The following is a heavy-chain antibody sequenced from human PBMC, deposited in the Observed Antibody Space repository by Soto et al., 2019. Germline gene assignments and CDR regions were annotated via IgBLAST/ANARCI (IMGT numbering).Heavy chain of an antibody. CDR2: IYHGGST. V-gene: IGHV4-4*02. J-gene: IGHJ6*02. Sequence: SETLSLTCAASGCSFSSANWWTWVRQPPGKGLEWIGDIYHGGSTSYNPSLKSRVTLSLDKFKNHFSLKLTSVTAADTAVYYCARLSFSYGVDVWGQGTTVTVSS. CDR3: ARLSFSYGVDV. CDR1: GCSFSSANW.